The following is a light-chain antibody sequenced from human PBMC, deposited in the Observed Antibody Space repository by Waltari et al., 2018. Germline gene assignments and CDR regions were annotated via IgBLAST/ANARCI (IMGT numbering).Light chain of an antibody. J-gene: IGLJ2*01. V-gene: IGLV2-14*03. CDR3: SSYTTTSTLLVV. Sequence: QSALTQPASVSGSPGQSIPISCTGTSSDLGSYNYVSWYQHHPGKAPKLMIFDVNNRPSGVSDRFSGSKSGNTASLTISGLQAEDEADYYCSSYTTTSTLLVVFGGGTKLTVL. CDR2: DVN. CDR1: SSDLGSYNY.